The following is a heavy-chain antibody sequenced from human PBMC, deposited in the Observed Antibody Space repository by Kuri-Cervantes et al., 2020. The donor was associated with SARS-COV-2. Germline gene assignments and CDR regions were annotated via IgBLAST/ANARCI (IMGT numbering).Heavy chain of an antibody. CDR3: AMEKGPSGGAIAY. D-gene: IGHD6-19*01. V-gene: IGHV3-53*01. Sequence: GGSLRLSCAASGLSVFNKYMSWVRQAPGKGLEWVSIIYDSGSTYYRDSVKGRFTISRDSSKSTLSLQMNSLRVEDTAVYYCAMEKGPSGGAIAYWGQGTLVTVSS. CDR1: GLSVFNKY. J-gene: IGHJ4*02. CDR2: IYDSGST.